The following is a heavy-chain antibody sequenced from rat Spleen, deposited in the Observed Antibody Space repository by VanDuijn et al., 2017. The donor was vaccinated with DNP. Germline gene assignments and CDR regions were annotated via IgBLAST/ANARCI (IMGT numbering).Heavy chain of an antibody. J-gene: IGHJ2*01. CDR1: GFSITSHY. Sequence: EVQLQESGPGLVKPSQSLSLTCSVTGFSITSHYWGWIRKFPGNKMEYIGHISYSGNTHYNPSLKSRISITRDTSKNQFFLQLYSVSTEDTATYYCARWNIGTSTLDYWGQGVMVTVSS. D-gene: IGHD1-5*01. CDR3: ARWNIGTSTLDY. CDR2: ISYSGNT. V-gene: IGHV3-1*01.